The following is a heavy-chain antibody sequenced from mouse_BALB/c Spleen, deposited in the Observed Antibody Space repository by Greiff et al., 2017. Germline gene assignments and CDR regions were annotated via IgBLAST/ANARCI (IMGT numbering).Heavy chain of an antibody. D-gene: IGHD3-2*01. J-gene: IGHJ4*01. CDR1: GFSLTGYG. Sequence: VQRVESGPGLVAPSQSLSITCTVSGFSLTGYGVNWVRQPPGKGLEWLGMIWGDGSTDYNSALKSRLSISKDNSKSQVFLKMNSLQTDDTARYYCARDGEDSSGYEMDYWGQGTSVTVSS. CDR2: IWGDGST. V-gene: IGHV2-6-7*01. CDR3: ARDGEDSSGYEMDY.